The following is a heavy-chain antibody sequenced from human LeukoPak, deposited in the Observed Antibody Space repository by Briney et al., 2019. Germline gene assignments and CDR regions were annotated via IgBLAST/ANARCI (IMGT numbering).Heavy chain of an antibody. CDR3: ASATPDYDFWSGTFDY. J-gene: IGHJ4*02. CDR1: GGSISSSNW. D-gene: IGHD3-3*01. Sequence: SETLSLTCAVSGGSISSSNWWSWVRQPPVKGLEWIGEIYHSGSTNYNPSLKSRVTISVDKSKNQFSLKLSSVTAADTAVYYCASATPDYDFWSGTFDYWGQGTLVTVSS. V-gene: IGHV4-4*02. CDR2: IYHSGST.